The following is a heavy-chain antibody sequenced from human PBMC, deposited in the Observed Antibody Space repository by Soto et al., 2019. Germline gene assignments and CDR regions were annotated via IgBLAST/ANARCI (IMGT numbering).Heavy chain of an antibody. CDR2: IYYSGST. CDR3: ARWPQLEPRFDY. D-gene: IGHD1-1*01. Sequence: QVQLQESGPGRVKPSQTLSLTCTVSGGSISSGGYYWSWIRQHPGKGLEWIGYIYYSGSTYYNPYLKSRVXXXVXXSKNQFSLKLSSVTAADTAVYYCARWPQLEPRFDYWGQGTLVTVSS. V-gene: IGHV4-31*03. J-gene: IGHJ4*02. CDR1: GGSISSGGYY.